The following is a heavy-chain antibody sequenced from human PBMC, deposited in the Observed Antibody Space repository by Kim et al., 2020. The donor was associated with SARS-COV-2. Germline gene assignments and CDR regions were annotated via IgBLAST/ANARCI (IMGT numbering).Heavy chain of an antibody. CDR1: GFTFSSYA. D-gene: IGHD3-16*02. CDR3: ARVGDRYDYIWGSYRYGDYFDD. V-gene: IGHV3-30-3*01. CDR2: ISYDGSNT. J-gene: IGHJ4*02. Sequence: GGSLRLSCAASGFTFSSYAVHWVRQAPGNGLEWVALISYDGSNTYYADSVRGRFTISRDNSKNTLYLQMNSLRAEDTAVYYCARVGDRYDYIWGSYRYGDYFDDWGQGTLVTVSS.